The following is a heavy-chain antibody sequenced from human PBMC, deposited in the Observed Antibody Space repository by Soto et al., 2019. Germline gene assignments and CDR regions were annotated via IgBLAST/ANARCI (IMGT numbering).Heavy chain of an antibody. CDR1: GGTFGSYT. CDR2: INPIVGIV. J-gene: IGHJ5*02. CDR3: ARDLVQSGRVLPAPNWFDP. D-gene: IGHD2-2*01. Sequence: QVQLVQSGAEVKKPGSSVKVSCKASGGTFGSYTINWVRQAPGQGLEWMGRINPIVGIVNYAQKLQGRVTITADKSTSTAYMELSSLRSEDTAMYYCARDLVQSGRVLPAPNWFDPWGQGTLVTVSS. V-gene: IGHV1-69*08.